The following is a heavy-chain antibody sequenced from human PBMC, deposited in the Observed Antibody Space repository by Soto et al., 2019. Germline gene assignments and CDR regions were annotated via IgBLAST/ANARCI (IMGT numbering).Heavy chain of an antibody. Sequence: PGGSLRLSCAAAGFTFSSYAMSWVRQAPGKGLEWVSALSGSGGSTYSADSVKGRFTISRDNSKTTLYLQMNSLRAEDTAVYYWAKLGSYEAPSWFDPWGQGTLVTVSS. V-gene: IGHV3-23*01. CDR2: LSGSGGST. CDR1: GFTFSSYA. CDR3: AKLGSYEAPSWFDP. D-gene: IGHD1-26*01. J-gene: IGHJ5*02.